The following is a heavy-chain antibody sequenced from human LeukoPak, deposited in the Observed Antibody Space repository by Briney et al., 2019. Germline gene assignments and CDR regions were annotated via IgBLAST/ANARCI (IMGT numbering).Heavy chain of an antibody. CDR1: GFTFNNYW. V-gene: IGHV3-74*01. CDR2: INSDGSST. J-gene: IGHJ4*02. Sequence: GGSLRLSCAASGFTFNNYWMHWVRQAPGKGLVWFSRINSDGSSTSYADSVKGRFTISRDNAKNTLYLQMNSLRAEDTAVYYCARDLRMNGDYWGQGTLVTVSS. CDR3: ARDLRMNGDY. D-gene: IGHD1-1*01.